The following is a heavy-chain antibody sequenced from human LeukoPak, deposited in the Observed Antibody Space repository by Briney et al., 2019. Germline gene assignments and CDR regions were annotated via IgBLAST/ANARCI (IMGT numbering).Heavy chain of an antibody. D-gene: IGHD3-16*01. J-gene: IGHJ4*02. V-gene: IGHV3-20*04. CDR1: GFTFDDYG. CDR2: INWNGGST. CDR3: AKDWGHDSYTPLDY. Sequence: PGGSLRLSCAASGFTFDDYGMSWVRQAPGKGLEWVSGINWNGGSTGYADSVKGRFTISRDNAKNSLYLQMDSLRAEDTAVYYCAKDWGHDSYTPLDYWGQGTLVTVSS.